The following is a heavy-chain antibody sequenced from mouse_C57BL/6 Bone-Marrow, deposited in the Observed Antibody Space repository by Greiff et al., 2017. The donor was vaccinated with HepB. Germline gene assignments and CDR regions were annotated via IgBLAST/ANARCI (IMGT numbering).Heavy chain of an antibody. CDR3: ARPGTGKAWFAY. CDR1: GFTFSDYG. Sequence: EVKLVESGGGLVKPGGSLKLSCAASGFTFSDYGMHWVRQAPEKGLEWVAYISSGSSTIYYADTVKGRFTISRDNAKNTLFLQMTSLRSEDTAMYYCARPGTGKAWFAYWGQGTLVTVSA. J-gene: IGHJ3*01. CDR2: ISSGSSTI. V-gene: IGHV5-17*01. D-gene: IGHD4-1*01.